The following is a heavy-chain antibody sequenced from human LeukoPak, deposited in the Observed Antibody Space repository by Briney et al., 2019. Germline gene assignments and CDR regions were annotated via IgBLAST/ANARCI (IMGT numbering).Heavy chain of an antibody. D-gene: IGHD3-22*01. J-gene: IGHJ5*02. CDR2: IYHSGST. CDR3: ARGEYYYDSSGRFDP. CDR1: GGSISSSNW. Sequence: SETLSLTCAVSGGSISSSNWWSWVRQPPGKGLEWIGSIYHSGSTYYNPSLKSRVTISVDTSKNQFSLKLSSVTAADTAVYYCARGEYYYDSSGRFDPWGQGTLVTVSS. V-gene: IGHV4-4*02.